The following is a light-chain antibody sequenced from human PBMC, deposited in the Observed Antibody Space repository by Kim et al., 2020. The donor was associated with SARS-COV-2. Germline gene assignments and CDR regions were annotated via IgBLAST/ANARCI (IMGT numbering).Light chain of an antibody. Sequence: DIQMTQAPSTLSASIGDIVTMTCRASESIDEWLAWYQQKPGEAPHLLISRASTVESGVPSRFRGSGSGTEFTLTISGLQTDDFATYYCQQYNNYPWSFGQGTKVDIK. CDR2: RAS. V-gene: IGKV1-5*01. CDR3: QQYNNYPWS. CDR1: ESIDEW. J-gene: IGKJ1*01.